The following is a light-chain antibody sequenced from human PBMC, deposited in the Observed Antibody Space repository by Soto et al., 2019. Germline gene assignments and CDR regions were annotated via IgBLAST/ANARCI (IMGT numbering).Light chain of an antibody. Sequence: SVLTQPPSGSGAPGQRVTISCTGSSFNIRAGYDVHWYQQLPGTAPKLLIYSNSNRLSEVPDQFSSSKTGTSSSLAITGLQAEDEADYYCQSYDSSLSGSGVFGTGTKVTVL. CDR3: QSYDSSLSGSGV. V-gene: IGLV1-40*01. J-gene: IGLJ1*01. CDR2: SNS. CDR1: SFNIRAGYD.